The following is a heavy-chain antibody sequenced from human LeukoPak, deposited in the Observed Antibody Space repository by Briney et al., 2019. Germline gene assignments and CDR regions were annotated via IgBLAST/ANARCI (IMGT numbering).Heavy chain of an antibody. V-gene: IGHV3-21*04. CDR3: AKGYYGSGTYGWFDP. CDR2: ISSSSSYI. D-gene: IGHD3-10*01. Sequence: GGSLRLSCAASGFTFSSYSMNWVRQAPGKGLEWVSSISSSSSYIYYADSVKGRFTISRDNSKKKLYLQMNSLRAEDTAVYYCAKGYYGSGTYGWFDPWGQGTLVTVSS. CDR1: GFTFSSYS. J-gene: IGHJ5*02.